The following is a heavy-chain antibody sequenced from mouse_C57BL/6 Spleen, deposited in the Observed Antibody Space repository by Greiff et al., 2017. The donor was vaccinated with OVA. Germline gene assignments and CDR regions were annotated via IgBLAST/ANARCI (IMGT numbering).Heavy chain of an antibody. J-gene: IGHJ1*03. CDR1: GYTFTDYY. D-gene: IGHD1-3*01. CDR2: INPNNGGT. Sequence: EVQLQESGPELVKPGASVKISCKASGYTFTDYYMNWVKQSHGKSLEWIGDINPNNGGTSYNQKFKGKATLTVDKSSSTAYMELRSLTSEDSAVYYCARGGNYYWYFDVCGTGTTVTVSS. CDR3: ARGGNYYWYFDV. V-gene: IGHV1-26*01.